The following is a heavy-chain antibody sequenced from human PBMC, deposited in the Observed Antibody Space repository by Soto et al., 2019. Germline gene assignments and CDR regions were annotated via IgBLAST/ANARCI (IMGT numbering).Heavy chain of an antibody. CDR1: GYSFTGYY. J-gene: IGHJ4*02. CDR2: INPDSGAT. V-gene: IGHV1-2*02. D-gene: IGHD2-8*02. Sequence: HEHLVQSGAEVKRPGASLKVSCKASGYSFTGYYIHWVRQAPGQGLEWMGWINPDSGATNYAQNFQARVTLTSDTSISTASMALTSLTSDETAVYYCARGDYGTGGYPFPYFDYWGQGTLVIVSS. CDR3: ARGDYGTGGYPFPYFDY.